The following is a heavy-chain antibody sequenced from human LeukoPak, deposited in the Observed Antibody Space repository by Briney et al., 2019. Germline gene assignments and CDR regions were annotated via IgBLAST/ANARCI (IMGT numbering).Heavy chain of an antibody. J-gene: IGHJ4*02. CDR1: GGSISGSSYY. CDR2: IYYSGST. D-gene: IGHD6-19*01. Sequence: SETLSLTCTVSGGSISGSSYYWGWVRQPPGKGLEWIGNIYYSGSTYYNPSLKSRVTISVDTSKNQFSLKLSSVTAADTAVYYCARVSSGWYYFDYWGQGTLVTVSS. V-gene: IGHV4-39*07. CDR3: ARVSSGWYYFDY.